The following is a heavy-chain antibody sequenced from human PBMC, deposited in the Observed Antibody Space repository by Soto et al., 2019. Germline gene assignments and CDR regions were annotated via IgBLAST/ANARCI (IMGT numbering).Heavy chain of an antibody. CDR1: GFSFSNYG. V-gene: IGHV3-30*18. CDR3: AYEDYYGSGSYLT. CDR2: ISYDGSNK. D-gene: IGHD3-10*01. J-gene: IGHJ6*02. Sequence: QLVASGGGVVQPERSLRLSCAASGFSFSNYGMHWVRQAPGKGLEWVALISYDGSNKKYADSVKGRFTISRDNSKNTLYLQMNSLRAEDTAVYHCAYEDYYGSGSYLTWGQGTTVTVSS.